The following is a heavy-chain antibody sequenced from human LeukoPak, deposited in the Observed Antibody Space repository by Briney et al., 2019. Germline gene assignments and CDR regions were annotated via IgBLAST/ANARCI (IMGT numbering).Heavy chain of an antibody. CDR3: ASSGWTDRYYFDY. Sequence: ASVKVSCKASGYTFTGYYMHWVRQAPGQGLEWIGRINPNSGGTNYAQKFQGRVTMTRDTSISTAYMELSRLRSDDTAVYYCASSGWTDRYYFDYWGQGTLVTVSS. J-gene: IGHJ4*02. CDR1: GYTFTGYY. V-gene: IGHV1-2*06. D-gene: IGHD6-19*01. CDR2: INPNSGGT.